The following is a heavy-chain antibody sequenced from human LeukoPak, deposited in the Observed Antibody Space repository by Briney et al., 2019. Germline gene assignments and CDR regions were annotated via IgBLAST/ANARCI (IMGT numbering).Heavy chain of an antibody. Sequence: PGGSLRLSCAASGFTFSSYAMSWVRQAPGKGLEWVSAISGSGGSTYYADSVKGRFTISRDNSKNTLYLQMNSLRAEDTAAYYCAKDRPTYTYYDFWSGYLDYWGQGTLVTVSS. J-gene: IGHJ4*02. CDR2: ISGSGGST. V-gene: IGHV3-23*01. CDR3: AKDRPTYTYYDFWSGYLDY. CDR1: GFTFSSYA. D-gene: IGHD3-3*01.